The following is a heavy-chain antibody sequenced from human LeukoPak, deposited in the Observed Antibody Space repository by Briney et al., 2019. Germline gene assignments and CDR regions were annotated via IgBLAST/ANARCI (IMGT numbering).Heavy chain of an antibody. CDR2: IYPGDSDT. V-gene: IGHV5-51*01. CDR3: ARSSTYCSSTSCYPDAFDI. J-gene: IGHJ3*02. D-gene: IGHD2-2*01. CDR1: GYSFTSYW. Sequence: GESLKISCKGSGYSFTSYWIGWVRQMPGKGLEWMGIIYPGDSDTRYSPSFQGQVTISADKSISTAYLQWSSLKASDTAMYYCARSSTYCSSTSCYPDAFDIWGQGTMVTVSS.